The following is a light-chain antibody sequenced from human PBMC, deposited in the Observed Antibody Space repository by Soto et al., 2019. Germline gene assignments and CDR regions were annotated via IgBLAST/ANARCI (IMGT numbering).Light chain of an antibody. CDR2: GAS. CDR3: QQYASAPCT. V-gene: IGKV3-20*01. CDR1: QTLTSSY. Sequence: EIVLTQSPGTLSLSPGERATLSCRASQTLTSSYLAWYQQKPGQAPRLLIYGASSRATGIPDRFSGSGSGTDFTLTIRRLEPEDFEVYYCQQYASAPCTFGQGTKLEIK. J-gene: IGKJ2*02.